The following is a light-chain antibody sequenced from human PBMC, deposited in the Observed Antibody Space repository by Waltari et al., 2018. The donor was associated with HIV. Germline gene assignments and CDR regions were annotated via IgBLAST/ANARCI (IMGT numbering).Light chain of an antibody. CDR3: AAWDDSVSGRV. CDR2: RNT. J-gene: IGLJ3*02. V-gene: IGLV1-47*01. CDR1: SFNIGSNY. Sequence: QSVLTQPPSASGTPGQRVTISCSGGSFNIGSNYVYWYQQFPGPAPRLLIYRNTLRPSGVPDRFSGSKSATSASLAISGLRSEDEADYFCAAWDDSVSGRVFGGGTKLTVL.